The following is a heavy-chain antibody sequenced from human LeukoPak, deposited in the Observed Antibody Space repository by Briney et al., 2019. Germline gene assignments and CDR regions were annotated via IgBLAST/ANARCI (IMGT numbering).Heavy chain of an antibody. D-gene: IGHD5-24*01. CDR2: IWYDGSNK. CDR1: GFTFSSFG. CDR3: ARVIAGGNNSDY. Sequence: GGSLRLSCAASGFTFSSFGMHWVRQAPGKGLEWVAVIWYDGSNKYYADSVKGRFTISRDNSKNTLYLQMNSLRAEDTAVYYCARVIAGGNNSDYWGQGTLVTVSS. V-gene: IGHV3-33*01. J-gene: IGHJ4*02.